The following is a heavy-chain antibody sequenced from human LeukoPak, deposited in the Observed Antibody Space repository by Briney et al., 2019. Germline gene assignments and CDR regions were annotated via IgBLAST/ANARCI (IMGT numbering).Heavy chain of an antibody. J-gene: IGHJ4*02. CDR3: ARGWFYYDNSGYYRLGY. V-gene: IGHV3-7*01. CDR2: IKQDGSEK. CDR1: GFTFSSYW. Sequence: GGSLRLSCAASGFTFSSYWMSWVRQAPGKGLEWVAHIKQDGSEKYYVDSVKGRFTISRDNAKNSLYLHMNSLRAEDTAVYYCARGWFYYDNSGYYRLGYWGQGTLVTVSS. D-gene: IGHD3-22*01.